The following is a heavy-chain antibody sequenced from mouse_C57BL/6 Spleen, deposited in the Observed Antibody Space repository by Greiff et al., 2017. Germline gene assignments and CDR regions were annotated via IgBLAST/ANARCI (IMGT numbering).Heavy chain of an antibody. CDR3: TCPVGIRRGDDY. J-gene: IGHJ2*01. CDR1: GFNIKDYY. D-gene: IGHD2-12*01. V-gene: IGHV14-4*01. CDR2: IDPENGDT. Sequence: EVKLVESGAELVRPGASVKLSCTASGFNIKDYYMHWVKQRPEQGLEWIGWIDPENGDTEYASKFQGKATITADTSSNTAYLQLSSLTSEYAAVYYCTCPVGIRRGDDYWGQGTTLTVSS.